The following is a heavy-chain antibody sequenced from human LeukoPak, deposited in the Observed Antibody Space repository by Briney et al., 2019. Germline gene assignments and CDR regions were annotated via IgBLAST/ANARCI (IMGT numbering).Heavy chain of an antibody. J-gene: IGHJ4*02. V-gene: IGHV1-2*02. Sequence: ASVKVSCKASGYTFTGYCMHWVRQAPGQGLEWMGWINPNSGGTNYAQKFQGRVTMTRDTSISTAYMELSRLRSDDTAVYYCARRSITMVRGASWGVFDYWGQGALVTVSS. CDR3: ARRSITMVRGASWGVFDY. D-gene: IGHD3-10*01. CDR2: INPNSGGT. CDR1: GYTFTGYC.